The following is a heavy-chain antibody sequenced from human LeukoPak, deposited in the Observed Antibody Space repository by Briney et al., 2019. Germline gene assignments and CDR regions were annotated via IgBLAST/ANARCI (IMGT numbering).Heavy chain of an antibody. V-gene: IGHV4-4*07. J-gene: IGHJ4*02. CDR3: ARSLTGSYYFDY. CDR2: IYTSGST. Sequence: SETLSLTRTVTGGSISSHYWSWIRQPAGKGLEWIGRIYTSGSTNYNPSLTSRVTMSVDTSKNQFSLKLSSVTAADTAVYYGARSLTGSYYFDYWGQGTLVTVSS. D-gene: IGHD7-27*01. CDR1: GGSISSHY.